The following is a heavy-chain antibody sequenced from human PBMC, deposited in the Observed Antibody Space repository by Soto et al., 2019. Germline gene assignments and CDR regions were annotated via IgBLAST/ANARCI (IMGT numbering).Heavy chain of an antibody. D-gene: IGHD2-15*01. CDR3: TRDRDRGMGFDY. CDR1: GFTFRTYS. CDR2: ISGSGGTI. Sequence: EVQLVESGGGLVQPGGSLRLSCAASGFTFRTYSMTWVRQAPGQGLEWLSYISGSGGTIYYARSVRGRFTISRDNAKDSLNRQMNGMREDDTAAYYCTRDRDRGMGFDYWGQVTLVTV. J-gene: IGHJ4*02. V-gene: IGHV3-48*02.